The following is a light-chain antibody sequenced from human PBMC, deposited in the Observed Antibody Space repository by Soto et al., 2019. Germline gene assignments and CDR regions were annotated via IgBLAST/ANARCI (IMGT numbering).Light chain of an antibody. J-gene: IGLJ2*01. Sequence: QPVLTQPPSASGTSGQRVTISCSGSSSNIGSNYVYWYQQLPGTAPKLLIYRNNQRPSGVPDRFSGSKSGTSASLAISGLRSEDEADYYCGAWDDSLSGHVVFGGGTQLTVL. CDR2: RNN. CDR3: GAWDDSLSGHVV. CDR1: SSNIGSNY. V-gene: IGLV1-47*01.